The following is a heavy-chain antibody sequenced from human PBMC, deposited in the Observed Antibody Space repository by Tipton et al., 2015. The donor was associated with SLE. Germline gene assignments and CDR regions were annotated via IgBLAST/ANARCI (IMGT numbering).Heavy chain of an antibody. Sequence: SLRLSCKASGFAFSSYAMTWVRQAPGKGLEWVSVMYSGGRIHYANSVKGRFTISRDDSKNMLYLQMGSLRDEDMGVYYCARRATTNSYDYWSRGTLVTVSS. J-gene: IGHJ4*02. CDR2: MYSGGRI. V-gene: IGHV3-66*01. D-gene: IGHD1-26*01. CDR1: GFAFSSYA. CDR3: ARRATTNSYDY.